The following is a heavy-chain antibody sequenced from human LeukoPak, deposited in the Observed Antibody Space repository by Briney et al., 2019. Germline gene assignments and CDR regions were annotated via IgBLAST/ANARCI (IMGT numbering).Heavy chain of an antibody. CDR2: IYYSGST. J-gene: IGHJ1*01. CDR3: ASGMYYYDSSGYYYDPSEYFQH. Sequence: ASETLSLTCTVSGGSISSYYWGWIRQPPGKGLEWIGYIYYSGSTNYNPSLKSRVTISVDTSKNQFSLKLSSVTAADTAVYYCASGMYYYDSSGYYYDPSEYFQHWGQGTLVTVSS. CDR1: GGSISSYY. V-gene: IGHV4-59*01. D-gene: IGHD3-22*01.